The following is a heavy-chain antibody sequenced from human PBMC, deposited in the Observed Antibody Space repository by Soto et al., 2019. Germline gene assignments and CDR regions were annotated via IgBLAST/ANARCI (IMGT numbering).Heavy chain of an antibody. CDR1: GYTFTSYG. V-gene: IGHV1-18*01. CDR3: ARVVALSDSSGWSPPRGKDAFDI. J-gene: IGHJ3*02. D-gene: IGHD6-19*01. CDR2: ISAYNGNT. Sequence: ASVKVSCKASGYTFTSYGISWVRQAPGQGLEWMGWISAYNGNTNYAQKLQGRVTMTTDTSTSTAYMELRSLRSDDTAVYYCARVVALSDSSGWSPPRGKDAFDIWGQGTMVTVPS.